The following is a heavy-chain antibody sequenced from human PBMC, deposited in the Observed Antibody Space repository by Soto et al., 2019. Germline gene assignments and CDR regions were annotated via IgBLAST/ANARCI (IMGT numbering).Heavy chain of an antibody. V-gene: IGHV4-34*01. CDR2: INHSGST. J-gene: IGHJ4*02. D-gene: IGHD1-26*01. CDR3: AICRFSENYYSGGWSYLDY. Sequence: PSETLSLTCAVYGGXFSGYSWAWIRQSPGKGLEWIGQINHSGSTTYNPSLKSRVTISLGTCKNQFSLELSSVTAADTAVYYCAICRFSENYYSGGWSYLDYWGQGTLVTVSS. CDR1: GGXFSGYS.